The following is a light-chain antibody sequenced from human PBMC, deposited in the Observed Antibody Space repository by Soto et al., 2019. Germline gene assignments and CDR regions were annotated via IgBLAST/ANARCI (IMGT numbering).Light chain of an antibody. CDR2: GNS. Sequence: QSVLTQPPSVSGAPGQRVTISCTGSSSNIGAGYDVHWYQQLPGTAPKLLIYGNSNRPSGVPERFSGSMSGTSASLAITGLQNEDEPDYYCQSYDSSLSGSVFGRGTKLTVL. J-gene: IGLJ2*01. CDR3: QSYDSSLSGSV. CDR1: SSNIGAGYD. V-gene: IGLV1-40*01.